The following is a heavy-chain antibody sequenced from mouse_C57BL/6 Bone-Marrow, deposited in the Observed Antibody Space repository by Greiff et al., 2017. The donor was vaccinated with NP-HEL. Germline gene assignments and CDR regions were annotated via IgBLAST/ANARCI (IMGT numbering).Heavy chain of an antibody. CDR1: GYSFTDYN. CDR2: INPNYGTT. J-gene: IGHJ1*03. D-gene: IGHD1-1*01. V-gene: IGHV1-39*01. Sequence: VQLKESGPELVKPGASVKISCKASGYSFTDYNMHWVKQSNGKSLEWIGVINPNYGTTSYNQKFKGKATLTVDQSASTAYMQLNSLTSEDSAVYYCAKTVMYDNGRSAYWYFDVWGTGTTVTVSS. CDR3: AKTVMYDNGRSAYWYFDV.